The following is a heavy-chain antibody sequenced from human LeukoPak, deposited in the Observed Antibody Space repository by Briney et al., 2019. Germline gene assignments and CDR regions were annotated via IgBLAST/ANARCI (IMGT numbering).Heavy chain of an antibody. V-gene: IGHV4-34*01. D-gene: IGHD6-13*01. CDR3: ASWYRGYYFDY. Sequence: SETLSLTCAVCGGSFSGYYWSWIRQPPGKGLEWIGEINHSGSTNYNPSLKSRVTISVDTSKNQFSLKLSSVTAADTAVYYCASWYRGYYFDYWGQGTLVTVSS. CDR1: GGSFSGYY. CDR2: INHSGST. J-gene: IGHJ4*02.